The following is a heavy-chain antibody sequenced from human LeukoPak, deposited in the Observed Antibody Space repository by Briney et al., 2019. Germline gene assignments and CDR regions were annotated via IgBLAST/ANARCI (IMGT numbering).Heavy chain of an antibody. CDR3: AFRDGYTNSQDYFKY. CDR1: GFTFSSYA. Sequence: PGGSLRLSCAASGFTFSSYAMSWVRQAPGKGLEWVSAISGSGGSTYYADSVKGRFTISRHNSKNTLSLQMNSLRAEDTAIYYCAFRDGYTNSQDYFKYWGQGTLVTVSS. V-gene: IGHV3-23*01. D-gene: IGHD1-1*01. CDR2: ISGSGGST. J-gene: IGHJ4*02.